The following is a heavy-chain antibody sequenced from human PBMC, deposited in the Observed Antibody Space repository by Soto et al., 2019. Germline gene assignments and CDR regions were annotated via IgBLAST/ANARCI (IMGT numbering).Heavy chain of an antibody. D-gene: IGHD2-2*02. Sequence: ASVKVSCKASGYTFTSYAMHWVRQAPGQRLEWMGWINAGNGKTNYAQKPQGRVTMTTDTSTSTAYMELRSLRSDDTAVYYCARDCPVPPATPNNCHEPWGQGTLVPGSS. CDR1: GYTFTSYA. CDR3: ARDCPVPPATPNNCHEP. V-gene: IGHV1-3*01. CDR2: INAGNGKT. J-gene: IGHJ5*02.